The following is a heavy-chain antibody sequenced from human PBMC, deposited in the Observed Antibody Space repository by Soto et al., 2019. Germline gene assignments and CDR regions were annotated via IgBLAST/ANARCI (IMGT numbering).Heavy chain of an antibody. J-gene: IGHJ5*02. CDR1: GGSISSYY. CDR3: ARGRSYGANWFDP. Sequence: SETLSLTCTVSGGSISSYYGSWIRQPAGKGLEWIGRTYTSGSTNYNPSIKSRVTMSVDTSKNQFSLKLSSVTAADTAVYYCARGRSYGANWFDPWGQGTLVTVS. CDR2: TYTSGST. V-gene: IGHV4-4*07. D-gene: IGHD1-26*01.